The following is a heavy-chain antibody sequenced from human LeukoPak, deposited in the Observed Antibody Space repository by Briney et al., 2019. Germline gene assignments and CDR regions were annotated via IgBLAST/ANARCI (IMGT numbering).Heavy chain of an antibody. V-gene: IGHV3-74*01. CDR3: AREAYDYGDYFPDY. J-gene: IGHJ4*02. CDR2: INSDGSST. D-gene: IGHD4-17*01. Sequence: PGGSLRLSCAASGFTFSSYWMHWVRQAPGTGLVWVSRINSDGSSTSYADSVKGRFTISRDNAKNTLYLQMNSLRAEDTAVYYCAREAYDYGDYFPDYWGQGTLVTVSS. CDR1: GFTFSSYW.